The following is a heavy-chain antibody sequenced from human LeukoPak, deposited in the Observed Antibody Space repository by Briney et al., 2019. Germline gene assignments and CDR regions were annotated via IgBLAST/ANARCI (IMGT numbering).Heavy chain of an antibody. CDR3: ARSPHILTGENFDY. CDR2: TNPNSGGT. Sequence: ASVKVSCKASGYTFTDYYIHWVRQAPGQGLEWMGWTNPNSGGTNYARKFQGRVTMTRDTSISTAYMHLSRLRSADTAVYYCARSPHILTGENFDYWGQGTLLTVSS. D-gene: IGHD3-9*01. CDR1: GYTFTDYY. V-gene: IGHV1-2*02. J-gene: IGHJ4*02.